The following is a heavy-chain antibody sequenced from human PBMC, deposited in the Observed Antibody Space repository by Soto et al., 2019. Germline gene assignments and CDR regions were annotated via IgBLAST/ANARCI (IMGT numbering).Heavy chain of an antibody. V-gene: IGHV4-31*03. J-gene: IGHJ6*02. CDR3: ARVPVNRAYYYYYGMDV. Sequence: SETLSLTCTVSGGSISSGGYYWTWIRQHPGKGLEWIAYIYHSGYTFYNPSLKSRVTMSVDTSKNQFSLKLRSVTAADTAVYYCARVPVNRAYYYYYGMDVWGQGTTVTVSS. CDR1: GGSISSGGYY. CDR2: IYHSGYT.